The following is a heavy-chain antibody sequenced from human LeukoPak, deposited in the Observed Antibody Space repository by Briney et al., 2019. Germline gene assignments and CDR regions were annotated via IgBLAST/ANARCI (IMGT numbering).Heavy chain of an antibody. CDR1: AFTFSSYA. CDR2: ISGSGGSA. D-gene: IGHD3-3*01. J-gene: IGHJ4*02. CDR3: SKDSYDFFPRQPPSIDY. Sequence: GGSLRLSCAASAFTFSSYAMSWVRQAPGKGLEWVSGISGSGGSAFYADTVRGRLIISRDNSKNMLYLHMNSPRAEATAVYYCSKDSYDFFPRQPPSIDYWGPGTPVTVS. V-gene: IGHV3-23*01.